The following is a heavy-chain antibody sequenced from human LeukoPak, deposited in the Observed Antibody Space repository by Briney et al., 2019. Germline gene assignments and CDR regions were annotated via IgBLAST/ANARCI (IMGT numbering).Heavy chain of an antibody. J-gene: IGHJ4*02. V-gene: IGHV3-48*01. CDR2: ISGSGSAT. CDR1: GFTFSSYT. CDR3: ARERGYTYSFDY. D-gene: IGHD5-24*01. Sequence: GGSLRLSCAASGFTFSSYTMSWVRQAPGKGLEGVSYISGSGSATYHAGSVKGRFTISRDNAKNSLYLQLNSLRVEDTAVYYCARERGYTYSFDYWGQGTLVTVSS.